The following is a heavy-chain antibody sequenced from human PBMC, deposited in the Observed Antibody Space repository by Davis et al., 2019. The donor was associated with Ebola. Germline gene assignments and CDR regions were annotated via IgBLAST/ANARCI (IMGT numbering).Heavy chain of an antibody. CDR1: GFTFSSYW. CDR3: TRDRPHYYDSSGYYWAPNYYYYYGMDV. J-gene: IGHJ6*02. CDR2: IRSKAYGGTT. Sequence: GGSLRLSCAASGFTFSSYWMSWVRQAPGKGLEWVGFIRSKAYGGTTEYAASVKGRFTISRDDSKSIAYLQMNSLKTEDTAVYYCTRDRPHYYDSSGYYWAPNYYYYYGMDVWGQGTTVTVSS. V-gene: IGHV3-49*04. D-gene: IGHD3-22*01.